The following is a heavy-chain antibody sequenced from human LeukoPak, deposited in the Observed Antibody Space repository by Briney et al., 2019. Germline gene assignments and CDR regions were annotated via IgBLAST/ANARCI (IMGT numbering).Heavy chain of an antibody. D-gene: IGHD3-3*01. CDR3: ARDQALNWNYDVFDY. CDR2: ICISGST. J-gene: IGHJ4*02. CDR1: GGSISSHY. Sequence: SETLSLTCTVSGGSISSHYWSWIRQPAGKGLEWIGRICISGSTQYNPSLTSRVTMSLDTSKNQFSLKLTSVTAADTAIYYCARDQALNWNYDVFDYWGQGTLVTVSS. V-gene: IGHV4-4*07.